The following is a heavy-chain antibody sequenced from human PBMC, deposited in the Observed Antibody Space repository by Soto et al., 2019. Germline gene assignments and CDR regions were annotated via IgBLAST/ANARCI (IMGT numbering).Heavy chain of an antibody. Sequence: EVQLVESGGGLVKPGGSLRLSCAASGFNVNNAWMNWVRLAPGKRLEWVARIKSKYDGGTTDSAAPVKGRFAISRDDSRNTLYLQMNSLKTEDTAVYYCTTNANPSFSVTYPPGFDYWGQGILVTVSS. D-gene: IGHD2-21*02. CDR1: GFNVNNAW. CDR2: IKSKYDGGTT. V-gene: IGHV3-15*07. J-gene: IGHJ4*02. CDR3: TTNANPSFSVTYPPGFDY.